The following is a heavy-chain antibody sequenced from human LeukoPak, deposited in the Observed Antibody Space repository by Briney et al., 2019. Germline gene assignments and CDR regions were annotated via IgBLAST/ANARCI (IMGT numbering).Heavy chain of an antibody. CDR3: ARDYCSGGSCYYYYYYMDV. CDR1: GGSISSYY. V-gene: IGHV4-59*01. D-gene: IGHD2-15*01. J-gene: IGHJ6*03. CDR2: IYYSGYT. Sequence: SETLSLTCTVSGGSISSYYWSWIRQPPGKGLEWIGYIYYSGYTNYNPSLKSRVTISVDTSKNQFSLKLSSVTAADTAVYYCARDYCSGGSCYYYYYYMDVWGKGTTVTISS.